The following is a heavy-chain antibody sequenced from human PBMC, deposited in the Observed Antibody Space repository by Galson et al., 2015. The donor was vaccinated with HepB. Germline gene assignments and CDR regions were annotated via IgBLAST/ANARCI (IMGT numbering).Heavy chain of an antibody. V-gene: IGHV3-23*01. D-gene: IGHD3-22*01. CDR2: ISGSGASI. J-gene: IGHJ3*02. CDR3: AKPKRGSGYYFNAFDI. Sequence: SLRLSCAVSGFTFSSHALSWVRQAPGKGLEWVSAISGSGASIYYADSVKGRFTISRDNSKNTLYLQMNSLRAEDTAVYYCAKPKRGSGYYFNAFDIWGQGTMVTVSS. CDR1: GFTFSSHA.